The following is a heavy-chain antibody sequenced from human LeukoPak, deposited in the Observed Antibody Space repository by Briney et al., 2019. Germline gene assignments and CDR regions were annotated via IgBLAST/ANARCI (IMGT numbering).Heavy chain of an antibody. J-gene: IGHJ4*02. V-gene: IGHV3-30*18. Sequence: GGSLRLSCAASGFTFRNYVIHWVRQAPGKGLEWVAVTSSDLNVKLYADSVKGRFTISRDNSRSTLYLQMNSLRPEDTAIYYCAKEGYYGSGSPPSLYFDYWGQGTLVTVSS. D-gene: IGHD3-10*01. CDR2: TSSDLNVK. CDR1: GFTFRNYV. CDR3: AKEGYYGSGSPPSLYFDY.